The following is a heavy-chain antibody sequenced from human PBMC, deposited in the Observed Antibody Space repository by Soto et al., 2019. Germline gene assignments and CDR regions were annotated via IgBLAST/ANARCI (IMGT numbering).Heavy chain of an antibody. CDR1: GGSMSDFF. V-gene: IGHV4-59*01. CDR2: VYYLGST. D-gene: IGHD3-10*01. Sequence: SETLSLTCSVSGGSMSDFFWSWIRQSPERGLEWIGYVYYLGSTDYNPSLKSRVTISVDTSKRQFSLRLNSVTAADAAIYYCARDGYDGSGSPYPAYWGPGTQVTVSS. CDR3: ARDGYDGSGSPYPAY. J-gene: IGHJ4*02.